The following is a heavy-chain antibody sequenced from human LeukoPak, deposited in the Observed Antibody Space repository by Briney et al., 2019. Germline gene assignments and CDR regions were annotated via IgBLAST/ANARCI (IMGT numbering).Heavy chain of an antibody. CDR1: GYTLTVLS. V-gene: IGHV1-24*01. Sequence: ASVKVSCKVSGYTLTVLSMHWVRQAPGKGLEWMGGFDPEDGETIYAQKFQGRVTMTEDTSTDTAYMELSSLRSEDTAVYYCAVSSGGRNYYFDYWGQGTLVTVSS. D-gene: IGHD3-22*01. J-gene: IGHJ4*02. CDR3: AVSSGGRNYYFDY. CDR2: FDPEDGET.